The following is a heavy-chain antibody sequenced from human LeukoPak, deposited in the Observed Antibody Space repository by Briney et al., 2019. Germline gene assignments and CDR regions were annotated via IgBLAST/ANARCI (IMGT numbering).Heavy chain of an antibody. J-gene: IGHJ4*02. V-gene: IGHV3-23*01. Sequence: PGGSLRLSCAASGFTFSSYAMSWVRQAPGKGLEWVSAISGSGGSTYYADSVKGRFTISRDNSKNTTYLQMNSLRAEDTAVYYCAKMPSRVPAAKVPYYFDYWGQGTLVTVSS. CDR1: GFTFSSYA. D-gene: IGHD2-2*01. CDR2: ISGSGGST. CDR3: AKMPSRVPAAKVPYYFDY.